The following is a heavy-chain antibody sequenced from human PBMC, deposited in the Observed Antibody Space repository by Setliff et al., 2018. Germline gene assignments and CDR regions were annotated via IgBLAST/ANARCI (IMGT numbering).Heavy chain of an antibody. CDR3: AREGVGIVRRGYFDL. CDR1: GYSISSGYY. J-gene: IGHJ2*01. CDR2: IYHSGST. V-gene: IGHV4-38-2*02. D-gene: IGHD2-21*01. Sequence: SETLSLTCAVSGYSISSGYYWGWIRQPPGKGLEWIGSIYHSGSTYYNPSLKSRVTISVDTSKNQFSLKLSSVTAADTAVYYCAREGVGIVRRGYFDLWGRGTLVTVSS.